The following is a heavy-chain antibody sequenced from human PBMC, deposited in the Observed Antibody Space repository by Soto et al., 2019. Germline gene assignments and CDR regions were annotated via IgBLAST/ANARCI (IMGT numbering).Heavy chain of an antibody. CDR1: GFTVSSNY. CDR2: IYSGGST. D-gene: IGHD3-3*01. V-gene: IGHV3-53*01. Sequence: PGGSLRLSCAASGFTVSSNYMSWVRQAPGKGLEWVSVIYSGGSTYYADSVKGRFTISRDNSKNTLYLQMNSLRAEDTAVYYCARDRYDFWSGYPDPYYYYGMDVWGQGTTVTVPS. J-gene: IGHJ6*02. CDR3: ARDRYDFWSGYPDPYYYYGMDV.